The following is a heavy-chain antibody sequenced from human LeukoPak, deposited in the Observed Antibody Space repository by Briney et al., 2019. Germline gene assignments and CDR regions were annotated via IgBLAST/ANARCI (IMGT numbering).Heavy chain of an antibody. CDR1: GGTFSSYA. CDR3: ARGPRSLLLDY. CDR2: IIPIFGTA. J-gene: IGHJ4*02. Sequence: GASVKVSCKASGGTFSSYAISWVRQAPAQGLEWMGGIIPIFGTANYAQKFQGRVTITADESTSTAYMELSSLRSEDTAVYYCARGPRSLLLDYWGQGTLVTVSS. V-gene: IGHV1-69*13.